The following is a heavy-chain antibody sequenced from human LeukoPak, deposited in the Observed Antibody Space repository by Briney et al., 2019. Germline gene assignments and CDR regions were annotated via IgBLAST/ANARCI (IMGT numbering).Heavy chain of an antibody. D-gene: IGHD3-10*01. V-gene: IGHV3-23*01. CDR2: ISGSGGST. J-gene: IGHJ4*02. CDR3: AKDPTVLLWFGELPPDPFFDY. Sequence: GGSLRLSCAASGVTFSSYAMSWVREAPGKGGEWGSAISGSGGSTFYADSVKRRFTISRDNSKNTLYLQMNSLRAEDTAVYYCAKDPTVLLWFGELPPDPFFDYWGQGTLVTVSS. CDR1: GVTFSSYA.